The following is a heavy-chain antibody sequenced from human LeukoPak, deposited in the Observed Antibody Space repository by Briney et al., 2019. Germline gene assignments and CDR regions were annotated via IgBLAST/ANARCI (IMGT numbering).Heavy chain of an antibody. V-gene: IGHV4-4*02. J-gene: IGHJ4*02. CDR2: VHPSGAS. D-gene: IGHD1-26*01. CDR1: GGSILTTNW. CDR3: ARESGAFSPFGF. Sequence: PSGTLSLTCAVSGGSILTTNWWSWVRQTPGKGLEWIGEVHPSGASNYNPSLKSRVSMSIDKSKNQLSLKLTSVTAADTAMYYCARESGAFSPFGFWGQGTLVTVSS.